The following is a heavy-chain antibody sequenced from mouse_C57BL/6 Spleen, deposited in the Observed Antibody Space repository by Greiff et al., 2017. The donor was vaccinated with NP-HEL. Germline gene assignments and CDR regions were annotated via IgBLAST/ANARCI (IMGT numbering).Heavy chain of an antibody. J-gene: IGHJ2*01. D-gene: IGHD2-2*01. V-gene: IGHV5-6*03. CDR1: GFTFSSYG. CDR3: ARHEDGYDGYYFDY. Sequence: EVKVVESGGGLVKPGGSLKLSCAASGFTFSSYGMSWVRQTPDKRLEWVATISSGGSYTYYPDSVKGRFTISRDNAKNTLYLQMSSLKSEDTAMYYCARHEDGYDGYYFDYWGQGTTLTVSS. CDR2: ISSGGSYT.